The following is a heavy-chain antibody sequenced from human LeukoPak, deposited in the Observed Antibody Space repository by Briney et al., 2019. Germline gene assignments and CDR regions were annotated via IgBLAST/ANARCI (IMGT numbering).Heavy chain of an antibody. CDR1: GFTFSSYW. J-gene: IGHJ4*02. Sequence: GGSLRLSCAASGFTFSSYWMHWVRQAPGKGLVWVSRINSDGGSTSYADSVKGRFTISRDNAKNTLYLQMNSLRAEDTAVYYCARPAEYCSSTSCYSGDFDYWGQGTLVTVSS. V-gene: IGHV3-74*01. D-gene: IGHD2-2*01. CDR3: ARPAEYCSSTSCYSGDFDY. CDR2: INSDGGST.